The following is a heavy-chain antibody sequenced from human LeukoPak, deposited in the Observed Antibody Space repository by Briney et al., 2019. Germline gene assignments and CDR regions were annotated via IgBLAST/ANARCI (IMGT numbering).Heavy chain of an antibody. CDR1: GGTFSSYA. CDR2: IIPIFGTA. CDR3: ARGRDYYDSSGYWLWDY. D-gene: IGHD3-22*01. J-gene: IGHJ4*02. Sequence: ASVKVSCKASGGTFSSYAISWVRQAPGQGLEWMGGIIPIFGTANYAQKFQGRVMITTDESTSTAYMELSSLRSEDTAVYYCARGRDYYDSSGYWLWDYWGQGTLVTVSS. V-gene: IGHV1-69*05.